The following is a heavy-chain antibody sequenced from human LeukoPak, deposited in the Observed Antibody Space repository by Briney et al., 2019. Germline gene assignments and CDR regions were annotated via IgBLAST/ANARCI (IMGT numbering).Heavy chain of an antibody. Sequence: TLSLTCAISGDSVSSNSATWTWIRQSPSRGLEWLGRAYYRSKWYNDYAESVKSRITINPDTSRNQFSLQVNSVTPEDTAVYYCARGSSSNSWYFDYWGQGTLVAVSS. J-gene: IGHJ4*02. D-gene: IGHD6-13*01. CDR2: AYYRSKWYN. CDR3: ARGSSSNSWYFDY. CDR1: GDSVSSNSAT. V-gene: IGHV6-1*01.